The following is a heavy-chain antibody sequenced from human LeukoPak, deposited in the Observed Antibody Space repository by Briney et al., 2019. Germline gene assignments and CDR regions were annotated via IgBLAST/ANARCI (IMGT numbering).Heavy chain of an antibody. CDR1: GYSISSGYY. Sequence: SETLSLTCTVSGYSISSGYYWGWIRQPPGKGLEWIGSIYHSGSTYYNPSLKSRVTISVDTSKNQFSLKPSSVTAADTAVYYCARAPSTYYYDSSGPNWFDPWGQGTLVTVSS. CDR3: ARAPSTYYYDSSGPNWFDP. J-gene: IGHJ5*02. CDR2: IYHSGST. V-gene: IGHV4-38-2*02. D-gene: IGHD3-22*01.